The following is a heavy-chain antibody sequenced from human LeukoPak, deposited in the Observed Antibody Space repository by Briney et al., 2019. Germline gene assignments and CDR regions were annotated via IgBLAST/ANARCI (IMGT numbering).Heavy chain of an antibody. CDR2: IIPILGIA. Sequence: SVKVSCKASGGTFSSYAISWMRQAPGQGLEWMGRIIPILGIANYAQKFQGRVTITADKSTSTAYMELSSLRSEDTAVYYCAGGDTAMLEDYWGQGTLVTVSS. J-gene: IGHJ4*02. CDR3: AGGDTAMLEDY. CDR1: GGTFSSYA. V-gene: IGHV1-69*04. D-gene: IGHD5-18*01.